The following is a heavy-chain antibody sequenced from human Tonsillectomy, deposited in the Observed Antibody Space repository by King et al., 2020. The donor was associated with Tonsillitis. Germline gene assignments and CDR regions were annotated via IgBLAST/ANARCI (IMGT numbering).Heavy chain of an antibody. V-gene: IGHV3-30*04. CDR3: AREYSGIIEY. Sequence: VQLVESGGGVVQPGRSLRLSCAASGFSFGSFVMHWIRQAPGKGLEWVADVSYNGENEYYADSVKGRFTISRDNSKNSLYLEMNSLGPEDTALYYCAREYSGIIEYWGQATLVTVSS. CDR1: GFSFGSFV. J-gene: IGHJ4*02. CDR2: VSYNGENE. D-gene: IGHD3-10*01.